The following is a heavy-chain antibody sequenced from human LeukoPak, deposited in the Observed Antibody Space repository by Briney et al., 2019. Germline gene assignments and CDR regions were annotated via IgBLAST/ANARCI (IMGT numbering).Heavy chain of an antibody. Sequence: PSQTLSLTCTVSGGSISSAAYYWTWIRQHPGKGLEWIGYICYSGITYYNPSLRSRISISVDTSKNQFSLKLSSVTAADTAVYYCASGRRADYWGQGTLVTVSS. CDR1: GGSISSAAYY. CDR3: ASGRRADY. CDR2: ICYSGIT. V-gene: IGHV4-31*03. J-gene: IGHJ4*02.